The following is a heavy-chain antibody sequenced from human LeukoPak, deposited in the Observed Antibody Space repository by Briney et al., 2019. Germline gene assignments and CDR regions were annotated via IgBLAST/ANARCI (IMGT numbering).Heavy chain of an antibody. D-gene: IGHD6-6*01. V-gene: IGHV4-34*01. Sequence: SETLSLTCAVYDGSFADYHWTWIRQPPGKGLEWIGEINHSGSTRYSPSLKSRVTISVDTPKNQFSLKLSSVTAADTAVYYCARATEGYSSSVVYMDVWGKGTTVTVSS. CDR2: INHSGST. CDR1: DGSFADYH. J-gene: IGHJ6*03. CDR3: ARATEGYSSSVVYMDV.